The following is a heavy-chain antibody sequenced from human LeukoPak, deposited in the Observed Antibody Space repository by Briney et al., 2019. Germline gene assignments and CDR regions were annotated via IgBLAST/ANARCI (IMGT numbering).Heavy chain of an antibody. Sequence: SETLSLTCTVSGGSISSYYWSWIRQPPGKGLEWIGYIYYSGGTNYNPSLKSRVTISVDTSKNQFYLKLSSVTAADTAVYYCARDQYCSSTSCYYYYMDVWGKGTTVTVSS. CDR1: GGSISSYY. V-gene: IGHV4-59*01. CDR3: ARDQYCSSTSCYYYYMDV. J-gene: IGHJ6*03. CDR2: IYYSGGT. D-gene: IGHD2-2*01.